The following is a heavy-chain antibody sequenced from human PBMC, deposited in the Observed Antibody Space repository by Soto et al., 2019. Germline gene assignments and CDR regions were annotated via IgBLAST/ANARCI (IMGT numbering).Heavy chain of an antibody. CDR2: INAGNGNT. J-gene: IGHJ4*02. Sequence: QVQLVQSGAEVKKPGASVKVSCKASGYTFTSYAIHWVRQAPGQRLEWMGWINAGNGNTKYSQKFQDRVTITRDTAASTAYMELSSLRSEDTAVYYCARDLGGGPDYWGQGTLVTVSS. CDR3: ARDLGGGPDY. D-gene: IGHD2-15*01. CDR1: GYTFTSYA. V-gene: IGHV1-3*01.